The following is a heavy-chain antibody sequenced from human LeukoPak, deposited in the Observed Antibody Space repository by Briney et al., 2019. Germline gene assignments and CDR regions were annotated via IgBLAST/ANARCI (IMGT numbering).Heavy chain of an antibody. CDR1: GYTFTSYD. CDR2: MNPNSGVT. CDR3: ATNEEDILTGDY. J-gene: IGHJ4*02. Sequence: ASVKVSCKASGYTFTSYDINWVRQATGQGLEWMGWMNPNSGVTGYAQKFQGRVTMTRDTSISTAYMELSRLRSDDTAVYYCATNEEDILTGDYWGQGTLVTVSS. V-gene: IGHV1-8*01. D-gene: IGHD3-9*01.